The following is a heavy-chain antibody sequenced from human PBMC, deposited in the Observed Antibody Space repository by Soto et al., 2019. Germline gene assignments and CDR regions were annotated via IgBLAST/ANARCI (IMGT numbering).Heavy chain of an antibody. CDR1: SGSISTYY. Sequence: SETLSLTCTVSSGSISTYYWSWIRQPPGKGLEWIGFTHNSGSTNYNPSLKSRVTISVDTSKNQFSLKLSSVTAADTAIYFCARRRPYSHPNNGWYGDFDYWGQGTLVTVSS. J-gene: IGHJ4*02. D-gene: IGHD6-19*01. CDR3: ARRRPYSHPNNGWYGDFDY. CDR2: THNSGST. V-gene: IGHV4-59*08.